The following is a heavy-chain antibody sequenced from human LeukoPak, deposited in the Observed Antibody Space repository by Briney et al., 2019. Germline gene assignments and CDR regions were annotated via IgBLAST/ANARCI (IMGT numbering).Heavy chain of an antibody. CDR1: GSTFSHAW. V-gene: IGHV3-15*01. Sequence: PGGSLRLSCAASGSTFSHAWMSWVRQAPGKGLEWVGRIKSKTDGGTTDYAAPVKGRFTISRDDSKNTLYLQMNSLKTEDTAVYYCTTAPQMNYYYYMDVWGKGTTVTVSS. CDR3: TTAPQMNYYYYMDV. CDR2: IKSKTDGGTT. J-gene: IGHJ6*03.